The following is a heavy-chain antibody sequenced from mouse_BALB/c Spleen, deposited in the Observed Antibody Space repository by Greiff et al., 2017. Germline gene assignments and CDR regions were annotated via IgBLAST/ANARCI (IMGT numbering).Heavy chain of an antibody. D-gene: IGHD2-4*01. Sequence: EVKLVESGGGLVQPGGSRKLSCAASGFTFSSFGMHWVRQAPEKGLEWVAYISSGSSTIYYADTVKGRFTISRDNPKNTLFLQMTSLRSEDTAMYYCAPYDYDGYFDYWGQGTTLTVSS. CDR2: ISSGSSTI. V-gene: IGHV5-17*02. J-gene: IGHJ2*01. CDR1: GFTFSSFG. CDR3: APYDYDGYFDY.